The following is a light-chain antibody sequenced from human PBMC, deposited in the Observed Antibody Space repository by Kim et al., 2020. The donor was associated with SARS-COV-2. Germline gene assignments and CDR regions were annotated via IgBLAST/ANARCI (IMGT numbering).Light chain of an antibody. CDR1: QSVLYSVNNENY. V-gene: IGKV4-1*01. Sequence: RATINCKSSQSVLYSVNNENYLAWYQQKPGQPPKLLIHWASTRESGVPDRFSGSGSGTDFTLTISSLQAEDVAVYFCHQYYSPPYTFGQGTKLEI. J-gene: IGKJ2*01. CDR3: HQYYSPPYT. CDR2: WAS.